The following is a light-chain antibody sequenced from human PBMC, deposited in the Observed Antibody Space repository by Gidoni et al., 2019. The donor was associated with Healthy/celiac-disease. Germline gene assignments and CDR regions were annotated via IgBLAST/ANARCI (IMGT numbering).Light chain of an antibody. CDR2: GAS. J-gene: IGKJ2*01. CDR1: QSVSSSY. V-gene: IGKV3-20*01. CDR3: LQYGSSPPMYT. Sequence: EIVVTQSPGTLSLFPGERATLSCRASQSVSSSYLAWYQQKPGQPPRLLIYGASKRATGIPDRISGSGSGTDFTLTISRLEPEDFAVYYCLQYGSSPPMYTFGQGTKLEIK.